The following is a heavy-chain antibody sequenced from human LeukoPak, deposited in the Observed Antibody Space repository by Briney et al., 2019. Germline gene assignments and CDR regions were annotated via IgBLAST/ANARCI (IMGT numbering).Heavy chain of an antibody. CDR3: VRGAASGSYYGLGV. Sequence: GGSLRLSCAVSGFTFSDSTMHWVRQASGKGLEWVGRIRNKANNYATAYATSVKGRFTLSRDDSKNTAYLQMNSLKTEDTALYYCVRGAASGSYYGLGVWGQGATVTVSS. J-gene: IGHJ6*02. CDR2: IRNKANNYAT. CDR1: GFTFSDST. V-gene: IGHV3-73*01. D-gene: IGHD1-26*01.